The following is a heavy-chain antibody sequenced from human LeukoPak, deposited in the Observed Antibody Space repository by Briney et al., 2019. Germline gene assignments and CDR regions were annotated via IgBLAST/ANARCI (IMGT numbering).Heavy chain of an antibody. Sequence: GESLKISCKTSGYSFIDYWIGWVRQMPGKGPEWMGIIYPGDSDTRYSPSFQGQVTISADKSISTAYLQWSSLKASDTAMYYCARLREGYNINLFDYWGQGTLVTVSS. D-gene: IGHD5-24*01. CDR2: IYPGDSDT. J-gene: IGHJ4*02. CDR3: ARLREGYNINLFDY. CDR1: GYSFIDYW. V-gene: IGHV5-51*01.